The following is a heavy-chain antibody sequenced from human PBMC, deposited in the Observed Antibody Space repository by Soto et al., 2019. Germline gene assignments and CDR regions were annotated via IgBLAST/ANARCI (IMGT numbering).Heavy chain of an antibody. Sequence: QVQLVESGGGVVQPGRSLRLSCAASGFTFSSYGMHWVRQAPGKGLEWVAVIWYDASNKYYADSVKGRFTISRDNSKNTLYLQMNSLRAEDTAVYYCAREGGYDFWSAYDFDYWGQGTLVTVSS. J-gene: IGHJ4*02. CDR2: IWYDASNK. D-gene: IGHD3-3*01. CDR1: GFTFSSYG. CDR3: AREGGYDFWSAYDFDY. V-gene: IGHV3-33*01.